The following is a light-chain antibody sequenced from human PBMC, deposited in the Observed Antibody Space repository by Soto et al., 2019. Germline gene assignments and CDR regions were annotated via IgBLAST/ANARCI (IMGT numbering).Light chain of an antibody. J-gene: IGKJ2*01. CDR3: QQYNTWPPLFT. V-gene: IGKV3-15*01. CDR1: QSISTN. Sequence: EIVMTQSPATLSVSPGERATLSCRASQSISTNLAWYQHRAGQAPRLLINGASTRATGIPARYSGSGSGTEFTLTISSLHSEDFAVYYCQQYNTWPPLFTFGQGTKLEIK. CDR2: GAS.